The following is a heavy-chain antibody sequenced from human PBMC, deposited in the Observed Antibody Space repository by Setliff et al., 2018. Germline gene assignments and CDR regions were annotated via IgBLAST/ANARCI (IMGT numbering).Heavy chain of an antibody. CDR1: GYERNNDD. Sequence: ASVKVSCKASGYERNNDDMHWVRQAPGQGLGWMGIINPSGGLTRYAQKFQGRVTMTRDTSTSTVYMEVSSLRSEDTAVYYCARDRYYNSWSGTSITAPHDAFDIWGQGTMVTVSS. V-gene: IGHV1-46*02. CDR2: INPSGGLT. J-gene: IGHJ3*02. CDR3: ARDRYYNSWSGTSITAPHDAFDI. D-gene: IGHD3-3*01.